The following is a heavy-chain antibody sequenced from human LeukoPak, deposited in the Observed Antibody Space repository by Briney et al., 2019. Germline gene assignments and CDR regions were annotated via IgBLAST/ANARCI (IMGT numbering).Heavy chain of an antibody. Sequence: PGGSLRLSCAASGFTFGSYAMNWVRQAPGKGLEWVSTICGSGGRTYYTASVKGRLTISRDNSKNTLYTQMNSLRVEDTAVYYCARDRDDYGDPYAFDMWGQGTMVTASS. V-gene: IGHV3-23*01. CDR1: GFTFGSYA. CDR3: ARDRDDYGDPYAFDM. CDR2: ICGSGGRT. D-gene: IGHD4-17*01. J-gene: IGHJ3*02.